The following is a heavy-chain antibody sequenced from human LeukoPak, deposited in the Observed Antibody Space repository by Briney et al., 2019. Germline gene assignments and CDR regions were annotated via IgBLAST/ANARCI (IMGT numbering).Heavy chain of an antibody. Sequence: GGSLRLSCAASGFTFSTYGMHWVRQAPGKRLEWVAVIWYDGSNKYYADSVKGRFTISRDNSKNTLYLQMNSLRAEDTAVYYCARRTYDAFDIWGQGTMVTVSS. D-gene: IGHD1-14*01. J-gene: IGHJ3*02. CDR3: ARRTYDAFDI. CDR1: GFTFSTYG. V-gene: IGHV3-33*08. CDR2: IWYDGSNK.